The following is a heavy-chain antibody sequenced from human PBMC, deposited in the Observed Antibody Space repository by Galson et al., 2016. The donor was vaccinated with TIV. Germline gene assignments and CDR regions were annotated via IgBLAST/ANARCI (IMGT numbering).Heavy chain of an antibody. CDR3: ARGVDGFRY. CDR2: INPNSGDT. D-gene: IGHD5-24*01. V-gene: IGHV1-2*06. CDR1: GYMFTGYH. J-gene: IGHJ4*02. Sequence: SLKVSCKASGYMFTGYHLHWVRQAPGQGPEWMGRINPNSGDTDFAQKFQGRVTMTRDTSISTAYIELRRLTFADTAVYFCARGVDGFRYWGQGTLVTVSS.